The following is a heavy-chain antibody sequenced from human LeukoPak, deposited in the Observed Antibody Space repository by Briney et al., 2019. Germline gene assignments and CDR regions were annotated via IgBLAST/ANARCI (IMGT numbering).Heavy chain of an antibody. CDR3: ARDGGSYYDILTGYYTTSYYFDY. V-gene: IGHV3-33*01. CDR2: IWYDGSNK. D-gene: IGHD3-9*01. CDR1: GFTFSSYG. Sequence: GGSLRLSCAAPGFTFSSYGMHWVRQAPGKGLERVAVIWYDGSNKYYADSVKGRFTISRDNSKNTLYLQMNSLRAEDTAVYYCARDGGSYYDILTGYYTTSYYFDYWGQGTLVTVSS. J-gene: IGHJ4*02.